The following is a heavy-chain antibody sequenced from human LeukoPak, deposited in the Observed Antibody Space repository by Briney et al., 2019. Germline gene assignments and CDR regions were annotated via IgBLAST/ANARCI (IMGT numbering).Heavy chain of an antibody. D-gene: IGHD1-26*01. CDR1: RYTFTSYG. CDR2: ISAYNGNT. CDR3: ARDGDIVGATGYVDY. Sequence: ASVKVSCKASRYTFTSYGISWVGQAPGQGVEGMGWISAYNGNTNYAQKLQGRVTMTTDTSTSTAYMELRSLRSDDTAVYYCARDGDIVGATGYVDYWGQRTLVTVSS. J-gene: IGHJ4*02. V-gene: IGHV1-18*01.